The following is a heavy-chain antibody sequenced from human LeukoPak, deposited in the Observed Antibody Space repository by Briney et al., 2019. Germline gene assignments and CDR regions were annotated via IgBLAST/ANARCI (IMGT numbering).Heavy chain of an antibody. J-gene: IGHJ4*02. D-gene: IGHD1-1*01. CDR2: ISHSGST. Sequence: SETLSLTSAFYVGSFGVSYWGGIRHPPGKGREGIGEISHSGSTNYNPSLKSRVTISVDTSKNHLSLKLNSVTAADTAVYYCARHLLVGAPTGDPFDYWGQGTLVTVSS. V-gene: IGHV4-34*01. CDR3: ARHLLVGAPTGDPFDY. CDR1: VGSFGVSY.